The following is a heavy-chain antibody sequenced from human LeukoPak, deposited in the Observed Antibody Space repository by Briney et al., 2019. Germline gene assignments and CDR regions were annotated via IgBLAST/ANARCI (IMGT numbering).Heavy chain of an antibody. CDR2: ICPGDSDT. CDR1: GYSFTSYW. D-gene: IGHD6-25*01. J-gene: IGHJ6*03. V-gene: IGHV5-51*01. CDR3: ASETVGAGTVNYYYHMDV. Sequence: GESLKISCKGSGYSFTSYWIGWVRQMPGKGLEWIGIICPGDSDTRYSPSFQGQVTISADKSISTAYVQWSSLQPSNTAMYYCASETVGAGTVNYYYHMDVGGKGPTVTVS.